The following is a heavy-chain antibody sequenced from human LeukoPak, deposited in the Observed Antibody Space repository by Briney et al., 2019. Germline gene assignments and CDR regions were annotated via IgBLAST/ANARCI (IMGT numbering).Heavy chain of an antibody. Sequence: PSETLSLTCTVSSGSISSYYWSWIRQPPGKGLEWIGYIYYSGSTNYNPSLKSRVTISVDTSKNQFSLKLSSVTAADTAVYYCARLSVGYCSSTSCYSADYWGQGTLVTVSS. CDR2: IYYSGST. V-gene: IGHV4-59*12. D-gene: IGHD2-2*01. CDR3: ARLSVGYCSSTSCYSADY. J-gene: IGHJ4*02. CDR1: SGSISSYY.